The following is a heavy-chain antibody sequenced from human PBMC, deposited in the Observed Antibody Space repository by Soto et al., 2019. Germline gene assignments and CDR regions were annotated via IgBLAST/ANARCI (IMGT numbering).Heavy chain of an antibody. D-gene: IGHD3-22*01. CDR3: AFTYYFDGSDSSNDPSDI. V-gene: IGHV1-2*04. CDR2: INPNSGGA. Sequence: ASVKVSCKASGYSFSVYPIHWVRQAPGQGLEWMGCINPNSGGAEYAKKFQGWVTMTRDTSVSTAYMELSRLKSEDTAVYYCAFTYYFDGSDSSNDPSDIWGRGTMVTASS. J-gene: IGHJ3*02. CDR1: GYSFSVYP.